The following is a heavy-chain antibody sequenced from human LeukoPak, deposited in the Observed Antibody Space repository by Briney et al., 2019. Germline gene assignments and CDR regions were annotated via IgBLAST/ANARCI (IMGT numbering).Heavy chain of an antibody. CDR3: ARDSSSWGNYGMDV. J-gene: IGHJ6*02. V-gene: IGHV1-2*02. CDR1: GYTFTGYY. Sequence: ASVKVSCKTSGYTFTGYYLFWVRQAPGQGLEWMGWINPNSGGTNYAQKFQGRVTMTRDTSISTAYMEQSRLRSDDTAVYYCARDSSSWGNYGMDVWGQGTTVTVSS. CDR2: INPNSGGT. D-gene: IGHD6-13*01.